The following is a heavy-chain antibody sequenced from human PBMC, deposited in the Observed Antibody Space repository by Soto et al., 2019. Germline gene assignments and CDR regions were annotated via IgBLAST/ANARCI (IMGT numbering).Heavy chain of an antibody. J-gene: IGHJ5*02. V-gene: IGHV3-30-3*01. CDR3: ARGYDFGSGYSERNWFDP. Sequence: QVQLVESGGGVVQPGRSLRLSCAASGFTFRRYAMHWVRQAPGKGLAWVAVISSDGRNKYYADSVKGRFTISRDNSKNTLYLQMNSLRAEDTAVYYCARGYDFGSGYSERNWFDPWGQGTLGTVSS. CDR2: ISSDGRNK. D-gene: IGHD3-3*01. CDR1: GFTFRRYA.